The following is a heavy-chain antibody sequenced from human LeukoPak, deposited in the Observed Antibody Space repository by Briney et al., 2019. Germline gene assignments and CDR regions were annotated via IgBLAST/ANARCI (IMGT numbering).Heavy chain of an antibody. V-gene: IGHV3-11*04. Sequence: GGSLRLSCAASGFTFSDYYMSWIRQAPGKGLEWVSYISSSGSTIYYADSVKGRFTISRDNAKNSLYLQMNSLRAEDTAVYYCARVAPYSSSWYQRYYFDYWGQGTLVTVSS. CDR3: ARVAPYSSSWYQRYYFDY. CDR2: ISSSGSTI. CDR1: GFTFSDYY. D-gene: IGHD6-13*01. J-gene: IGHJ4*02.